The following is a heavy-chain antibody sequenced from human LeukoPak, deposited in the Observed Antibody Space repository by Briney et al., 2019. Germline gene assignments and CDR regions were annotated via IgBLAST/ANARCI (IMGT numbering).Heavy chain of an antibody. D-gene: IGHD6-19*01. Sequence: SQTLSLTCAISGDSVSSNSTSWNWIRQSPSRGLEWLGGTYYRSRWYNDYAVSVRSRLIINPDTSKNQVSLQLNSVTPEDTAVYFCAGSRGWYTYWGQGTLVTVSS. CDR2: TYYRSRWYN. CDR3: AGSRGWYTY. V-gene: IGHV6-1*01. CDR1: GDSVSSNSTS. J-gene: IGHJ4*02.